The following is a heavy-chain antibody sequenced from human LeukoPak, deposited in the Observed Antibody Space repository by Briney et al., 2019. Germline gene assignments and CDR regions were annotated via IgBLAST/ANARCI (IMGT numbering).Heavy chain of an antibody. CDR3: ATGGYGAFDL. CDR1: GFPFGKDW. D-gene: IGHD6-25*01. J-gene: IGHJ3*01. Sequence: GGSLRLSCAASGFPFGKDWMSWVRQAPGKGLEWVGLIKRKSDGGTTDYAAPMKGRFTISRDDSKNKLYLQVNSLKTEDTAMYYCATGGYGAFDLWGKGTMVTVSS. CDR2: IKRKSDGGTT. V-gene: IGHV3-15*01.